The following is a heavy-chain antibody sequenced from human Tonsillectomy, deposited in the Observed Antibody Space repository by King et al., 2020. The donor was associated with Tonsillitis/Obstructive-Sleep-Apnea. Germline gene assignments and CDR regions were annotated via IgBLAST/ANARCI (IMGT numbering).Heavy chain of an antibody. V-gene: IGHV3-23*04. D-gene: IGHD3-10*01. Sequence: VQLVESGGGLAQPGGSLRLSCVASGFTFSTYAMSWVRQAPGKGLEWVSGLSGSGDSTYYADSVKGRFTISRDNSKNTLYLKMNSLRADDTAVYYCAKDGLYYYGFNCFAPWGQGTLVTVSS. J-gene: IGHJ5*02. CDR2: LSGSGDST. CDR3: AKDGLYYYGFNCFAP. CDR1: GFTFSTYA.